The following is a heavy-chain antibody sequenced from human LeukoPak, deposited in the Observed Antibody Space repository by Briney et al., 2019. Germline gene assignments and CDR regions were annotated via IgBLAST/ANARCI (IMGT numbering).Heavy chain of an antibody. D-gene: IGHD2-15*01. CDR1: GYTFTGYY. CDR3: ARGLYRGYGMDV. Sequence: ASVKVSCKASGYTFTGYYMHWVRQAPGQGLEWMGWINPNSGGTNYAQKFQGRVTVTRDTSISTAYMELSRLRSDDTAVYYCARGLYRGYGMDVWGQGTTVTVSS. V-gene: IGHV1-2*02. CDR2: INPNSGGT. J-gene: IGHJ6*02.